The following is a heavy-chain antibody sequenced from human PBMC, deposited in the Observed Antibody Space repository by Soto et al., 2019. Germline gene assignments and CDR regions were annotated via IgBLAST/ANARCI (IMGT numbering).Heavy chain of an antibody. V-gene: IGHV3-53*01. Sequence: GGSLRLSSAASGFTVSSNYMSWVRQAPGKGLEWVSVIYSGGSTYYADSVKGRFTISRDNSKNTLYLQMNSLRAEDTAVYYCATSDIVLVPAAKNYYYYGMDVWGQGTTVTVSS. J-gene: IGHJ6*02. CDR2: IYSGGST. D-gene: IGHD2-2*01. CDR3: ATSDIVLVPAAKNYYYYGMDV. CDR1: GFTVSSNY.